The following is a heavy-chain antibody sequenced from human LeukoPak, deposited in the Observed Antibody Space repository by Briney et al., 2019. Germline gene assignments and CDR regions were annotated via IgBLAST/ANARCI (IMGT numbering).Heavy chain of an antibody. Sequence: PSETLSLTCTVSGGSISSSSYYWGWIRQPPGKGLEWIGSIYYSGSTYYNPSLKSRVTISVDTSKNQFSLKLSSVTAADTAVYYCARLEPHGDYLYWGQGTLVTVSS. D-gene: IGHD4-17*01. CDR1: GGSISSSSYY. CDR2: IYYSGST. J-gene: IGHJ4*02. CDR3: ARLEPHGDYLY. V-gene: IGHV4-39*01.